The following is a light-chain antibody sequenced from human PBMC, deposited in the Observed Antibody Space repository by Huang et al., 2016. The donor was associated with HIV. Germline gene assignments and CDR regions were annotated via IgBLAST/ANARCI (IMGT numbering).Light chain of an antibody. Sequence: DIVMTQSPLSLVVTPGEPASISCRSSPNLLHRNGFNYVDWYLQKPGQSPQHLIYWASNRASGVPDRFSGSGSGTDFTLKISRVEAEDVGVFYCMQALQTPITFGQGTRLEIK. V-gene: IGKV2-28*01. CDR1: PNLLHRNGFNY. CDR3: MQALQTPIT. J-gene: IGKJ5*01. CDR2: WAS.